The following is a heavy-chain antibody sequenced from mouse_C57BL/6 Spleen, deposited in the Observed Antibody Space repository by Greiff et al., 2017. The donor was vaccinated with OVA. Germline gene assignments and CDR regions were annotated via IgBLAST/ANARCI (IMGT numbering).Heavy chain of an antibody. V-gene: IGHV1-80*01. CDR2: IYPGDGDT. CDR3: ARWGGYYGSYFDY. J-gene: IGHJ2*01. CDR1: GYAFSRYW. D-gene: IGHD1-1*01. Sequence: VQLQQSGAELVKPGASVKISCKASGYAFSRYWMNWVKQRPGKGLEWIGQIYPGDGDTNYNGKFKGKATLTADKSSSTAYMQLSSLTSEDSAVYFCARWGGYYGSYFDYWGQGTTLTVSS.